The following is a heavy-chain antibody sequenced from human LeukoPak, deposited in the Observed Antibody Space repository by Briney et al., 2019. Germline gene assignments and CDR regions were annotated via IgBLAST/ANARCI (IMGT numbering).Heavy chain of an antibody. CDR2: ISHDGSHK. CDR3: ARDPNRLADYGGDYFDH. D-gene: IGHD4-23*01. Sequence: GGSLRLSCVASGFTFSSFSVHWVRQAPGNGLEWVAVISHDGSHKSYADSVRGRFTISRDNSKDTLSLQMNTLRPEDTALFYCARDPNRLADYGGDYFDHWGQGTLVTVSS. CDR1: GFTFSSFS. V-gene: IGHV3-30*04. J-gene: IGHJ4*02.